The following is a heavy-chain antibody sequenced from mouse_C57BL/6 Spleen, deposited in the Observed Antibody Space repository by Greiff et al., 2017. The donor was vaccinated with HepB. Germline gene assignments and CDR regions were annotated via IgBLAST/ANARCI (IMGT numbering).Heavy chain of an antibody. D-gene: IGHD2-4*01. Sequence: EVQLVESGGGLVKPGGSLKLSCAASGFTFSSYAMSWVRQTPEKRLEWVATISDGGSYTYYPDNVKGRFTISRDNAKNNLYLQMSHLKSEDTAMYYCARDHYDYDGYAMDYWGQGTSVTVSS. V-gene: IGHV5-4*01. CDR1: GFTFSSYA. CDR2: ISDGGSYT. J-gene: IGHJ4*01. CDR3: ARDHYDYDGYAMDY.